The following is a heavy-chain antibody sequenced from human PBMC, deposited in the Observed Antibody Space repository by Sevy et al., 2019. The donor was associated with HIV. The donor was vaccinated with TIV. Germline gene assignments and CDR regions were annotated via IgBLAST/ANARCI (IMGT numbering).Heavy chain of an antibody. CDR2: ISYDGSNK. D-gene: IGHD6-25*01. J-gene: IGHJ4*02. V-gene: IGHV3-30-3*01. CDR1: GFTFSSYA. Sequence: GGSLRLSCAASGFTFSSYAMHWVRQAPGKGLKWVAVISYDGSNKYYADSVKGRFTISRDNSKNTLYLQMNSLRAEDTAVYYCARSSGFYYYFDYWGQGTLVTVSS. CDR3: ARSSGFYYYFDY.